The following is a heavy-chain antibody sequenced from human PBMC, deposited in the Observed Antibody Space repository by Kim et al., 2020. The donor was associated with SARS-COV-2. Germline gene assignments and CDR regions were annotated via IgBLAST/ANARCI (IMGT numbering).Heavy chain of an antibody. D-gene: IGHD5-12*01. J-gene: IGHJ5*02. CDR2: IYYSGST. V-gene: IGHV4-30-4*01. CDR1: GGSISSGDYY. Sequence: SETLSLTCTVSGGSISSGDYYWSWIRQPPGKGLEWIGYIYYSGSTYYNPSLKSRVIISVDTSKNQFSLKLSSVTAADTAVYYCARDYGGYDRFDPWGQGTLVTVSS. CDR3: ARDYGGYDRFDP.